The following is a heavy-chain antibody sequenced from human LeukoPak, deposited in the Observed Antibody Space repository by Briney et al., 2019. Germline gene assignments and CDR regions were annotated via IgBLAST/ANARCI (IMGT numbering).Heavy chain of an antibody. CDR1: GFTLSSYW. D-gene: IGHD5-24*01. J-gene: IGHJ4*02. V-gene: IGHV3-74*01. Sequence: GGSLRLSCAASGFTLSSYWMHWVRQAPGKGLVWVSRINSDGSSTTYADSVKGRFTISRDNAKNTLYLQMNSLRAEDTAVYYCAKDRRDGYNYFDYWGQCTQVTGSS. CDR2: INSDGSST. CDR3: AKDRRDGYNYFDY.